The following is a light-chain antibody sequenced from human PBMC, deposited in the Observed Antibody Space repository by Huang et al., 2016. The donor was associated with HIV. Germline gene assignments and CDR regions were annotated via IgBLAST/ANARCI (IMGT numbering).Light chain of an antibody. V-gene: IGKV4-1*01. CDR1: QSVLYSSNNKNH. CDR2: WAS. J-gene: IGKJ4*01. Sequence: DIVMTQSPDSLAVSLGERATINCKSSQSVLYSSNNKNHLALYQQKQGQPPKLLIYWASTRESGVPDRFSGSGSGTDFTLTISSLQAEDVAVYYCQQYYSAPLTFGGGTKVEIK. CDR3: QQYYSAPLT.